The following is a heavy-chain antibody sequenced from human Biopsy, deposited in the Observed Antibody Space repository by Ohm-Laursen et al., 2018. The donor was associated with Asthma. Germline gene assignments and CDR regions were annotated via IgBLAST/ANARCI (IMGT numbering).Heavy chain of an antibody. CDR2: ITFDGSTQ. V-gene: IGHV3-30-3*01. CDR1: GRPFGSYN. Sequence: GQTLSLTCAASGRPFGSYNMHWARQAPGKGLEWVAVITFDGSTQHYGDSVKGRFTISRDNSKNMLFLQMNSLRAEDTAVYYCSRDTLGYYFDIWGQGTQVTVSS. CDR3: SRDTLGYYFDI. J-gene: IGHJ4*02. D-gene: IGHD6-13*01.